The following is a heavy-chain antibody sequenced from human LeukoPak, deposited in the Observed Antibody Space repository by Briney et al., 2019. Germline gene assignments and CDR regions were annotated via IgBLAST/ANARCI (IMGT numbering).Heavy chain of an antibody. V-gene: IGHV5-51*01. J-gene: IGHJ5*02. CDR3: ARQGTYPGDWFDP. D-gene: IGHD3-10*01. CDR2: IWPGDSDT. Sequence: GKSLKISCKGSGYSFTNYWIGWVRQMPVKGLEWMGVIWPGDSDTKYSPSFQGQVTISADKSISTAFLQWSSLKASDTAIYYCARQGTYPGDWFDPWGQGTLVTVSS. CDR1: GYSFTNYW.